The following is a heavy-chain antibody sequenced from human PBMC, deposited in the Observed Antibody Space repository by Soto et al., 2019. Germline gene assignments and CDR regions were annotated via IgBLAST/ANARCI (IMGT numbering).Heavy chain of an antibody. CDR1: GFTFSSYG. CDR3: AKDLGSSRSYYYYYGMDV. Sequence: GGSLRLSCAASGFTFSSYGMHWVRQAPGKRLEWVAVISYDGSNKYYADSVKGRFTISRDNSKNTLYLQMNSLRAEDTAVYYCAKDLGSSRSYYYYYGMDVWGQGTTVTVSS. CDR2: ISYDGSNK. J-gene: IGHJ6*02. V-gene: IGHV3-30*18. D-gene: IGHD6-13*01.